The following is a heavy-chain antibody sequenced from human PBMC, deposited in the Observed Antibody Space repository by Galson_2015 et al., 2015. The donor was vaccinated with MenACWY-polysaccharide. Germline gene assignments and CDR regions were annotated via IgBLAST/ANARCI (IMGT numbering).Heavy chain of an antibody. CDR1: GLTVSSNY. Sequence: SLRLSCAASGLTVSSNYMSWVRQAPGKGLEWVSVIYIDGRTFYADSVKGRFIISRDNSKNTLSLQMNSLRVEDTAIYYCAKDKGGREGLPAAGVFDLWGQGTLVTVSS. CDR2: IYIDGRT. J-gene: IGHJ4*02. V-gene: IGHV3-66*01. D-gene: IGHD6-13*01. CDR3: AKDKGGREGLPAAGVFDL.